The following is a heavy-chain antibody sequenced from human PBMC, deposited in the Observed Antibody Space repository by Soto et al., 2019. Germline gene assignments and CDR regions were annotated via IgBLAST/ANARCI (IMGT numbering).Heavy chain of an antibody. CDR1: GFTFSSYA. CDR2: ISYDGSNK. Sequence: QVQLVESGGGVVQPGRSLRLSCAASGFTFSSYAIHWVRQAPGKGLEWVAVISYDGSNKYYADSVKGRFTISRDNSKNTLYLQMNSLRAEDTAVYYCANKDYWGQGTLGTVSS. CDR3: ANKDY. V-gene: IGHV3-30-3*01. J-gene: IGHJ4*02.